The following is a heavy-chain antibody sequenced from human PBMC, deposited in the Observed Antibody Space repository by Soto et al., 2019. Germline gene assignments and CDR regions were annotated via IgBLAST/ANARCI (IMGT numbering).Heavy chain of an antibody. D-gene: IGHD3-22*01. CDR1: GFTFTNYA. V-gene: IGHV3-49*04. CDR2: IRSKAYDGTT. J-gene: IGHJ4*02. Sequence: GGSRTLSCAASGFTFTNYAMSWVRQAPGKGLEWVGFIRSKAYDGTTEYAASVKGRFTISRDDSKSIAYPQMSSLKTEDTAVYYCTRGVYYYDSSGYYYFDFWGQGTLVTVSS. CDR3: TRGVYYYDSSGYYYFDF.